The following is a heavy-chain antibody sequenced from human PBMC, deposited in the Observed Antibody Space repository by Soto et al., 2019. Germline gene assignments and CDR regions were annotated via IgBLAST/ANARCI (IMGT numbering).Heavy chain of an antibody. D-gene: IGHD2-21*01. CDR1: GFTFNTYD. J-gene: IGHJ5*02. CDR2: ITTSSAYI. CDR3: VRSGTARLLRHSWFDT. Sequence: EVQLVESGGGLVKPGGSLRLSCAASGFTFNTYDMNWFRQAPGKGLEWVSSITTSSAYIYYADSLKGRITIYRDNAKNSMFLQMNSLRDEDTAVYYCVRSGTARLLRHSWFDTWGQGTLVTVSS. V-gene: IGHV3-21*01.